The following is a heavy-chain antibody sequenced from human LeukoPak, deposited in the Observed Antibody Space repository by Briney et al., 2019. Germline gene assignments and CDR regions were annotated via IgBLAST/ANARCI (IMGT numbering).Heavy chain of an antibody. D-gene: IGHD1/OR15-1a*01. CDR2: IKQEGSEK. V-gene: IGHV3-7*03. CDR1: GFTFSSFG. CDR3: VRAMNS. Sequence: GGSLRLSCAASGFTFSSFGMHWVRQAPGKGLEWVANIKQEGSEKYYVDSVKGRFTISRDNAKNLLFLQMNSLRAEDTAVYYCVRAMNSWGQGTLVTVSS. J-gene: IGHJ4*02.